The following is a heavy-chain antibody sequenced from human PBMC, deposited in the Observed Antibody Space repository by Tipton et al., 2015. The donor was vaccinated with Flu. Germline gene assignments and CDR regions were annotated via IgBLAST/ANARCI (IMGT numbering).Heavy chain of an antibody. V-gene: IGHV4-38-2*02. CDR1: GYSISTRYY. CDR3: ATTTYFYGSGSHDY. Sequence: TLSLTCTVSGYSISTRYYWGWIRQPPGKGLEWIGCVYHGGTTYYNPSLKSRVAISLDTFKNQFSLKLNSLTAPDTAVYYCATTTYFYGSGSHDYWGQGTLVTVSS. CDR2: VYHGGTT. D-gene: IGHD3-10*01. J-gene: IGHJ4*02.